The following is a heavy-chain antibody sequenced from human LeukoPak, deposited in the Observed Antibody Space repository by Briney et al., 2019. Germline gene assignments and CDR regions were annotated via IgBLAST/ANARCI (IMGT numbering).Heavy chain of an antibody. V-gene: IGHV5-51*01. Sequence: GESLKISCKGSGYSFGNHWLAWVRQMPGKGLEWMGIIYPADSRTRYNPSFQGQVTISADKSINTAYLQWSSLKASDTAMYYCARGGGGVAMKYWGQGTLVTVSS. D-gene: IGHD3-16*01. CDR2: IYPADSRT. J-gene: IGHJ4*02. CDR3: ARGGGGVAMKY. CDR1: GYSFGNHW.